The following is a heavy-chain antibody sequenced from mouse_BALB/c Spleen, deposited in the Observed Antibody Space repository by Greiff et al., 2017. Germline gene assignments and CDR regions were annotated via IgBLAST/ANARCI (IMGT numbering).Heavy chain of an antibody. V-gene: IGHV2-9*02. CDR1: GFSLTSYG. Sequence: QVHVKQSGPGLVAPSQSLSITCTVSGFSLTSYGVHWVRQPPGKGLEWLGVIWAGGGTNYNSALMSRLSISKDNSKSQVFLKMNSLQTDDTAMYYCARERKTVYFDYWGQGTTLTVSS. J-gene: IGHJ2*01. D-gene: IGHD4-1*01. CDR3: ARERKTVYFDY. CDR2: IWAGGGT.